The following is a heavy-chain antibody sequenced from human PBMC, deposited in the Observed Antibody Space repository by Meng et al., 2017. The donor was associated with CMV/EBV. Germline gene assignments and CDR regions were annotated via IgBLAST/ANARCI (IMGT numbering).Heavy chain of an antibody. J-gene: IGHJ4*02. Sequence: SCTVSGGSISSRSYYWGWIRQPPGKGLEWIGSIYYSGSTYYNPSLKSRVTISVDTSKNQFSLKLSSVTAADTAVYYCARQGGGDWGDYWGQGTLVTVSS. D-gene: IGHD3-16*01. CDR1: GGSISSRSYY. CDR3: ARQGGGDWGDY. V-gene: IGHV4-39*01. CDR2: IYYSGST.